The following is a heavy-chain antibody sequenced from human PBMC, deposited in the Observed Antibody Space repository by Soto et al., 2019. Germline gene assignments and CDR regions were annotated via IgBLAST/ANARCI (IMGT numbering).Heavy chain of an antibody. V-gene: IGHV1-46*01. J-gene: IGHJ6*02. CDR2: INPSGGST. D-gene: IGHD3-3*01. Sequence: ASVKVSCKASGYTFTSYYMHWVRQAPGQGLEWMGIINPSGGSTSYAQKFQGRVTMTRDTSTSTVYMELSSLRSEDTAVYYCARASRNYDFWSGYYKLQGYYYGMDVWG. CDR3: ARASRNYDFWSGYYKLQGYYYGMDV. CDR1: GYTFTSYY.